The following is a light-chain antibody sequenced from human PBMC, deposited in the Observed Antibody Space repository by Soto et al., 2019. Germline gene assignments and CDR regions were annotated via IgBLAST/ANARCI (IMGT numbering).Light chain of an antibody. CDR2: DAS. CDR1: QSISGR. Sequence: DIQMTPSPSTLSASVVDTVTVTCRASQSISGRLAWYQQKPGEAPHLIVYDASTLENGVPSRFSGSGSGTHFTFTISSLQTEDIGTYYCQQYDILPITFGRGTRLEI. V-gene: IGKV1-5*01. J-gene: IGKJ5*01. CDR3: QQYDILPIT.